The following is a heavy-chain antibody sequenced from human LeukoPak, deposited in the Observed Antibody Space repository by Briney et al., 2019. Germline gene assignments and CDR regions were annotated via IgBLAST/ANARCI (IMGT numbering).Heavy chain of an antibody. J-gene: IGHJ6*02. D-gene: IGHD1-26*01. CDR3: ARGPIVGATRGMDV. V-gene: IGHV4-34*01. CDR1: GGSFSGYY. CDR2: INHSGSS. Sequence: SETLSLTCAVYGGSFSGYYWSWIRQPPGKGLEWIGEINHSGSSNYNPSLKSRVTISVDTSKNQFSLKLSSVTAADTAVYYCARGPIVGATRGMDVWGQGTTVTVSS.